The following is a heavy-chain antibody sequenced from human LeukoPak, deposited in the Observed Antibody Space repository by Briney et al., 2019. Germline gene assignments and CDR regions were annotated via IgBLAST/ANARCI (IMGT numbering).Heavy chain of an antibody. V-gene: IGHV4-38-2*02. J-gene: IGHJ6*03. Sequence: PSETLSLTCTVSGYSISSGYYWGWIRQPPGKGLEWIGSIYHSGSTYYNPSLKSRGTISVDTSKNQFSLKLSSVTAADTAVYYCERESRGEAQLWLIYYYYYMDVWGKGTTVTVSS. CDR1: GYSISSGYY. CDR2: IYHSGST. D-gene: IGHD5-18*01. CDR3: ERESRGEAQLWLIYYYYYMDV.